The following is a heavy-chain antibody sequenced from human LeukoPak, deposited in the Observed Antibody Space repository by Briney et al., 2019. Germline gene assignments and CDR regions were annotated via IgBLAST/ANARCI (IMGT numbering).Heavy chain of an antibody. CDR2: MSAYNGIT. D-gene: IGHD2-2*01. CDR1: RYTFTSYG. Sequence: ASVKVSCKASRYTFTSYGISWVRQAPGQGREGWGWMSAYNGITNHAQKLQGIVTMTTDTSTSSAYMGLRSLRPGDSAVYYCARDPEDIVVVPAAISSWFDPWGQGTLVTVSS. CDR3: ARDPEDIVVVPAAISSWFDP. V-gene: IGHV1-18*04. J-gene: IGHJ5*02.